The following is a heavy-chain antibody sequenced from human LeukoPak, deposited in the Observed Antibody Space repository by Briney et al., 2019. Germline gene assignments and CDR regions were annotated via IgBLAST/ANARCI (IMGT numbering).Heavy chain of an antibody. J-gene: IGHJ6*02. D-gene: IGHD3-9*01. CDR2: IWYDGSNK. CDR1: GFTFSSYG. Sequence: PGRSLRLSCAASGFTFSSYGMHWVRQAPGKGLEWVAVIWYDGSNKYYADSVKGRFTISRDNSKNTLYLQVNSLRAEDTAVYYCARGVLRYFDWSPYGMDVWGQGTTVTVSS. CDR3: ARGVLRYFDWSPYGMDV. V-gene: IGHV3-33*01.